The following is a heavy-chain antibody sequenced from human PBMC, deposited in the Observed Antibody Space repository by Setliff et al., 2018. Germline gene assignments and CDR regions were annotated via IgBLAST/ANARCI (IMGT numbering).Heavy chain of an antibody. CDR1: GGSIGSYY. V-gene: IGHV4-59*01. Sequence: SETLSLTCTVSGGSIGSYYWSWIRQPPGKGLEWIGYIYYSGSTNYNPSLKSRVTISVDTSKNQFSLKLSSVTAADTAVYYCARVGRGYSGYASSAFDIWGQGTTVTVSS. CDR2: IYYSGST. J-gene: IGHJ3*02. D-gene: IGHD5-12*01. CDR3: ARVGRGYSGYASSAFDI.